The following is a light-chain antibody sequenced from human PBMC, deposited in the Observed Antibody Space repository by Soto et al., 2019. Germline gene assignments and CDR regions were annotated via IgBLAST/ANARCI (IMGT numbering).Light chain of an antibody. CDR1: QSVSFY. Sequence: EIVLTQSPATLSLSPGERATLSCRASQSVSFYLAWYQQKPGQAPRLLIYDASNSATGIPARFSGSGSGTDFTLTISSLEPEDFAVYYCQQRMNWPPLTFGGGTKVEIK. J-gene: IGKJ4*01. CDR2: DAS. V-gene: IGKV3-11*01. CDR3: QQRMNWPPLT.